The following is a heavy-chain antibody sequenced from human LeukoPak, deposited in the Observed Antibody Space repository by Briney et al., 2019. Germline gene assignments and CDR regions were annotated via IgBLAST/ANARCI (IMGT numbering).Heavy chain of an antibody. Sequence: GASVRVSCKASGYTFTSYDINWVRQATGQGLEWMGWMNPNSGNTGYAQKFQGRVTMTRNTSISTAYMELSSLRSEDTAVYYCARLGGDYYYMDVWGKGTTVTISS. CDR1: GYTFTSYD. J-gene: IGHJ6*03. CDR3: ARLGGDYYYMDV. CDR2: MNPNSGNT. D-gene: IGHD3-10*01. V-gene: IGHV1-8*01.